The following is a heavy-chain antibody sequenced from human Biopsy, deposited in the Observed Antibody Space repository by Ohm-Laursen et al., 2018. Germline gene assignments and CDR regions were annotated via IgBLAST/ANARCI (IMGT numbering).Heavy chain of an antibody. V-gene: IGHV4-61*01. D-gene: IGHD6-19*01. CDR3: ARGMRSSGWPYFDS. Sequence: SETLSLTCPVSGDSVSSGSFYWTWIRQPPGQGLEYIGYIYDRGSTANYNPSLESRVTISVDMPKNQFSLKLSSVTAADTAIYYCARGMRSSGWPYFDSWGQGTLVTVSS. CDR2: IYDRGSTA. CDR1: GDSVSSGSFY. J-gene: IGHJ4*02.